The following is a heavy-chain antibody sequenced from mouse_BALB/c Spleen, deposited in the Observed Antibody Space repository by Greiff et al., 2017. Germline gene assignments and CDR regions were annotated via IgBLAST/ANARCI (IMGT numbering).Heavy chain of an antibody. CDR2: ISYSGST. CDR3: ARSSYYRYDYYAMDY. D-gene: IGHD2-14*01. V-gene: IGHV3-2*02. CDR1: GYSITSDYA. Sequence: EVQLQESGPGLVKPSQSLSLTCTVTGYSITSDYAWNWIRQLPGNKLEWMGYISYSGSTSYNPSLKSRISITQNTSKNQFFLQLNSVTTEDTSTYYSARSSYYRYDYYAMDYWVQGTSVTVSS. J-gene: IGHJ4*01.